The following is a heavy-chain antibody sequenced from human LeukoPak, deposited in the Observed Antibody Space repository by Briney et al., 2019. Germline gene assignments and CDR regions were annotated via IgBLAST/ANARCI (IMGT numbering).Heavy chain of an antibody. CDR1: GFTFDDYA. J-gene: IGHJ4*02. CDR2: ISWNCGSI. D-gene: IGHD3-16*01. Sequence: GGSLRLSCAASGFTFDDYAMHWVRQAPGKGLVRVSGISWNCGSIGYADSVKGRFTIYRDNSKNSLYLQMNSLRTEDTALYYCAKDGDYVWGSPIDYWGQGTLVTVSS. CDR3: AKDGDYVWGSPIDY. V-gene: IGHV3-9*01.